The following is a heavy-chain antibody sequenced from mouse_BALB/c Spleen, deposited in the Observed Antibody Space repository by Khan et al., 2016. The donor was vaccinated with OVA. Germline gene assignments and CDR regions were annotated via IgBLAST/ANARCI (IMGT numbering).Heavy chain of an antibody. CDR2: TTSGGSYT. CDR1: GFTFSSYG. Sequence: EVELVESGGDLVKPGGSLKLSCAASGFTFSSYGMSWVRQTPDKRLEWVATTTSGGSYTYYPDSVKGRFTISRDTAKNTLYLQMTSLKSDNTAMYYCARLGNSWGQGTLVTVSA. J-gene: IGHJ3*01. D-gene: IGHD2-1*01. V-gene: IGHV5-6*01. CDR3: ARLGNS.